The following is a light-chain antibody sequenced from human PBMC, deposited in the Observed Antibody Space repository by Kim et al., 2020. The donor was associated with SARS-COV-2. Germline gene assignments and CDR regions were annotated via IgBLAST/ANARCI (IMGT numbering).Light chain of an antibody. Sequence: QRVTISGSGTSHNIGAGFDVHWYQHSPGKAPKLLLFGNTVRPSGVPDRFSGSRSGTSASLAITGLQTEDEADYYCQSFDSGLSGLLFGGGTQLTVL. CDR1: SHNIGAGFD. V-gene: IGLV1-40*01. J-gene: IGLJ2*01. CDR3: QSFDSGLSGLL. CDR2: GNT.